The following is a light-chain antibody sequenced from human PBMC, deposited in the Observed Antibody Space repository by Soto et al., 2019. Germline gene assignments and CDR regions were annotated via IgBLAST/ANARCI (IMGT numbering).Light chain of an antibody. J-gene: IGKJ1*01. Sequence: EVVLTQSPGTLSLSPRERATLSCRASQSVSNNYLAWYQHKPGQAPRLLIYGASNRAPGIPDRFSGSGSGPYFTLTISRLEPEDFAVYYCQQYAASPRTFGQVTLVEVK. V-gene: IGKV3-20*01. CDR3: QQYAASPRT. CDR2: GAS. CDR1: QSVSNNY.